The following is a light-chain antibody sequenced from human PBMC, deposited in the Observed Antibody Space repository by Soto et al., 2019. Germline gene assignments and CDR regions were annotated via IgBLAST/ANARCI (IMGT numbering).Light chain of an antibody. Sequence: QSVLTQPPSVSAAPGQKVTISCSGSSSNIGGNSVSWYQQLPGTAPKLRIYDDNKRPPGIPDRFSGSKSGTSATLGITGFQTGDEADYYCGSWDSSLSAYVFGTRTNVTV. CDR2: DDN. CDR3: GSWDSSLSAYV. CDR1: SSNIGGNS. J-gene: IGLJ1*01. V-gene: IGLV1-51*01.